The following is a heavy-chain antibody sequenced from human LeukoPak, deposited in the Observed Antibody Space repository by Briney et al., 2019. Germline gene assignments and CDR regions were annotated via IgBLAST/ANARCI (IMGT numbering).Heavy chain of an antibody. Sequence: PSQTLSLTCAVSGGSISSGGYSWSWIRQPPGKGLEWIGYIYHSGSTYYNPSLKSRVTISVDRSKNQFSLKLSSVTAADTAVYYCARRYCSSTSCFTHEYYFDYWGQGTLVTVSS. CDR2: IYHSGST. D-gene: IGHD2-2*01. J-gene: IGHJ4*02. CDR3: ARRYCSSTSCFTHEYYFDY. V-gene: IGHV4-30-2*01. CDR1: GGSISSGGYS.